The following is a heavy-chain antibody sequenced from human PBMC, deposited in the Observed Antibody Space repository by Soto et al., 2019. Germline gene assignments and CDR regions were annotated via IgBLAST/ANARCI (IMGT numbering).Heavy chain of an antibody. CDR2: ISWSSANI. CDR3: AKDKGGDSRHYYYYYGMDV. Sequence: EVQLVESGGGLVQPGRSLRLSCAASGFTFDEYAMHWVRQAPGKGLEWVSSISWSSANIAYADSVKGRFTISRDNAKNSLYLQKNSMRAEDTALYYCAKDKGGDSRHYYYYYGMDVWGQGTTVTVSS. V-gene: IGHV3-9*01. D-gene: IGHD3-22*01. J-gene: IGHJ6*02. CDR1: GFTFDEYA.